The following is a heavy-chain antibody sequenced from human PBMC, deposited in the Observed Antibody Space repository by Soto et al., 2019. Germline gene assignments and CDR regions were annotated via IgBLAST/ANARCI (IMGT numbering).Heavy chain of an antibody. CDR2: ISAYNGNT. D-gene: IGHD3-16*01. J-gene: IGHJ4*02. CDR3: AIGGTPIDY. Sequence: QVHLVQSGAELKKPGASVKVSCTASGYTFTNFGIRWVRQAPGQVLAWMGRISAYNGNTNYAQPVQGRVNMPTDTSTSRAYMELRILRYDATAVYYRAIGGTPIDYWGKGTLVTVSS. V-gene: IGHV1-18*01. CDR1: GYTFTNFG.